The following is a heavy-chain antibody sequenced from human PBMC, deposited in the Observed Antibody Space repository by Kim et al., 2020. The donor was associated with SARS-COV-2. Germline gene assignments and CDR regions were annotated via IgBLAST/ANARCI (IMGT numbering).Heavy chain of an antibody. Sequence: GGSLRLSCAASGFTFDDYAMHWVRQAPGKGLEWVSGISWNSGSIGYADSVKGRFTISRDNAKNSLYLQMNSLRAEDTALYYCAKDGDTYYYDSRSNWFDPWGQGTLVTVSS. J-gene: IGHJ5*02. D-gene: IGHD3-22*01. V-gene: IGHV3-9*01. CDR3: AKDGDTYYYDSRSNWFDP. CDR1: GFTFDDYA. CDR2: ISWNSGSI.